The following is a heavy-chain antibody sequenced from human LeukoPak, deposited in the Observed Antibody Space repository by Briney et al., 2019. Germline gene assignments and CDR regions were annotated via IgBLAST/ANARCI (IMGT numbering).Heavy chain of an antibody. CDR2: INHSGST. CDR3: ARYAYTSGWYLFDY. Sequence: PSETLSLTSAVYGGSFSGYCWSWIRQPPGKGLEWIGEINHSGSTDYNPSLKSRVTISVDTSKNQFSLNLSPVTAADTAVYYCARYAYTSGWYLFDYWGQGTLVTVSS. CDR1: GGSFSGYC. V-gene: IGHV4-34*01. D-gene: IGHD6-19*01. J-gene: IGHJ4*02.